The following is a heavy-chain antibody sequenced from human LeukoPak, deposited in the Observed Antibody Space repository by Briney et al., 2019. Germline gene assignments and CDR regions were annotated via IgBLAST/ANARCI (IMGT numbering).Heavy chain of an antibody. CDR1: GYGFTSYW. CDR2: IYPGDSDT. J-gene: IGHJ4*02. D-gene: IGHD3-22*01. Sequence: GESLKISCKGSGYGFTSYWIGWVRQMPGKGLEWMGIIYPGDSDTKYSPSFQGQVTISADKSISTAYLQWSSLKASDTAMYYCARAGDSSGYYYVIDYWGQGTLVTVSS. V-gene: IGHV5-51*01. CDR3: ARAGDSSGYYYVIDY.